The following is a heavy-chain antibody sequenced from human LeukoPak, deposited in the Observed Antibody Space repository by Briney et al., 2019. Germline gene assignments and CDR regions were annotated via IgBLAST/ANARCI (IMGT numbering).Heavy chain of an antibody. CDR3: ARTGPGVTTFYY. V-gene: IGHV1-69*13. J-gene: IGHJ4*02. Sequence: GASVKVSCKASGGTFSSYAISWVRQAPGQGLEWMGGIIPIFGTANYAQKFQGRVTITADESTSTAYMELSSLRSEDTAVYYCARTGPGVTTFYYWGQGTLVTVSS. D-gene: IGHD4-17*01. CDR2: IIPIFGTA. CDR1: GGTFSSYA.